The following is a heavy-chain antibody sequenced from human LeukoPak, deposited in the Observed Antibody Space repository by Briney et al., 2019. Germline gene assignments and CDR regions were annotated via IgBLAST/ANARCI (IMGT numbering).Heavy chain of an antibody. CDR2: IFHSGNT. D-gene: IGHD5-18*01. CDR1: GYSISSVYY. Sequence: SETLSLTCTVSGYSISSVYYWGWIRQPPGKGLEWIGSIFHSGNTYYNPSLKSRVIISVDTSKNQFSLKLSSVTAADTAVYYCARVYRGYSYGSYYYYYMDVWGKGTTVTVSS. CDR3: ARVYRGYSYGSYYYYYMDV. V-gene: IGHV4-38-2*02. J-gene: IGHJ6*03.